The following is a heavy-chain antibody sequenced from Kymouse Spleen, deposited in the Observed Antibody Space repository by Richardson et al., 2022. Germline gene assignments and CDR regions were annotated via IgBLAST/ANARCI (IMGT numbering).Heavy chain of an antibody. Sequence: QVQLQESGPGLVKPSETLSLTCTVSGGSVSSGSYYWSWIRQPPGKGLEWIGYIYYSGSTNYNPSLKSRVTISVDTSKNQFSLKLSSVTAADTAVYYCARESYYYGSGSYYNVNYYYGMDVWGQGTTVTVSS. V-gene: IGHV4-61*01. CDR1: GGSVSSGSYY. J-gene: IGHJ6*02. CDR3: ARESYYYGSGSYYNVNYYYGMDV. CDR2: IYYSGST. D-gene: IGHD3-10*01.